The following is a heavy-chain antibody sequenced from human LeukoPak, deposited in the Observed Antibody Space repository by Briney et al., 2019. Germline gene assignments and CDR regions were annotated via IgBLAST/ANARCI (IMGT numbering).Heavy chain of an antibody. V-gene: IGHV1-46*01. CDR1: GYTFTSYY. CDR3: AGYWNDRGFFP. Sequence: ASVKVSCKASGYTFTSYYMHWVRQAPGQGLEWMGIINPSGGSTSYAQKFQGRVTMTRDTSTSTVYMELSSLRSEDTAVYYCAGYWNDRGFFPWGQGTLVTVSS. J-gene: IGHJ5*02. CDR2: INPSGGST. D-gene: IGHD1-1*01.